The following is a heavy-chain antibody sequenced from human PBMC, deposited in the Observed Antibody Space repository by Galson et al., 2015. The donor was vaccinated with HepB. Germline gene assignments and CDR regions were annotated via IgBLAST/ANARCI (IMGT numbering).Heavy chain of an antibody. CDR3: ARDADAALVTGAYYMDV. D-gene: IGHD5-18*01. Sequence: SVKVSCKASGYTFTSYYMHWVRQAPGQGLEWMGRINLSSGSTSYAQKFQGRVTMTRDTSTSTVYMELSSLRSEDTAVYYCARDADAALVTGAYYMDVWGKGTTFTVSS. CDR1: GYTFTSYY. J-gene: IGHJ6*03. V-gene: IGHV1-46*01. CDR2: INLSSGST.